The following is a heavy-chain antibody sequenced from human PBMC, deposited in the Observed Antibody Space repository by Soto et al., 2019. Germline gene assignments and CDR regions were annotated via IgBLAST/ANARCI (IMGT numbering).Heavy chain of an antibody. Sequence: QVQLVESGGGVVQPGRSLRLSCAASGFTFSSYGMHWVRQAPGKGLEWVAVISYDGSNKYYADSVKGRFTISRDNSKNTLYLQMNSLRAEATAVYYCAKDTLWFGELPHDYWGQGTLVTVSS. V-gene: IGHV3-30*18. CDR2: ISYDGSNK. CDR3: AKDTLWFGELPHDY. D-gene: IGHD3-10*01. J-gene: IGHJ4*02. CDR1: GFTFSSYG.